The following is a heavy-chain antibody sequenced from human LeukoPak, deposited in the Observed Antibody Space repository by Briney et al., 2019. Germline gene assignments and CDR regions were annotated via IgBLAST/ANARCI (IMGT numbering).Heavy chain of an antibody. J-gene: IGHJ5*02. CDR2: IYYSGST. CDR1: GGSISSYY. D-gene: IGHD3-9*01. Sequence: SETLSLTCTVSGGSISSYYWSWIRQPPGKGLEWIGYIYYSGSTNYNPSLKSRVTISVDTSKNQFSLKLSSVTAADTAVYYCARDLFQPKRDLTNSPNWFDPWGQGTLVTVSS. V-gene: IGHV4-59*01. CDR3: ARDLFQPKRDLTNSPNWFDP.